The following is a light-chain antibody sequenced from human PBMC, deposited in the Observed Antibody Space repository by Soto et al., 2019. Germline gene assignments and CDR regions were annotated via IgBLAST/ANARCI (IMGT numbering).Light chain of an antibody. CDR3: QQRSNWPRGT. CDR1: QSVSSY. Sequence: EVELTDPPATLSLSPGERATLSCRASQSVSSYLAWYQQKPGQAPRLLIYDASNRATGIPARFSGSGSGTDFTLTISSLEPEDFAVYYCQQRSNWPRGTFGQGTKVDIK. CDR2: DAS. V-gene: IGKV3-11*01. J-gene: IGKJ1*01.